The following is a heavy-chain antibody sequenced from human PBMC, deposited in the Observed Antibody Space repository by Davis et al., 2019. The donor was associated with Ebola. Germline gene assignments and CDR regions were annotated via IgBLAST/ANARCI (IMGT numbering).Heavy chain of an antibody. V-gene: IGHV3-53*01. CDR1: GFTVSTNY. Sequence: GESLKISCAVSGFTVSTNYMSWVRQAPGKGLDWVSVLYSDGTTYNADSVKGRFTTSRDNSKNTLFLQMNSLRAEDTAVYYCARDRSPYYYDSSPFDYWGQGTLVTVSS. J-gene: IGHJ4*02. D-gene: IGHD3-22*01. CDR2: LYSDGTT. CDR3: ARDRSPYYYDSSPFDY.